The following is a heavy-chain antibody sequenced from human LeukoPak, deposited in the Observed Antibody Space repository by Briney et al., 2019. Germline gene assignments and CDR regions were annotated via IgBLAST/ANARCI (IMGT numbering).Heavy chain of an antibody. CDR1: GFTFSSYS. Sequence: SGGSLRLSCAASGFTFSSYSMNWVRQAPGKGLEWVSYISSSSSTIYYADSVKGRFTISRDNSKNTLYLQMNSLRAEDTAVYYCAKELSGWYHYYYGMDVWGQGTTVTVSS. J-gene: IGHJ6*02. V-gene: IGHV3-48*01. D-gene: IGHD6-19*01. CDR3: AKELSGWYHYYYGMDV. CDR2: ISSSSSTI.